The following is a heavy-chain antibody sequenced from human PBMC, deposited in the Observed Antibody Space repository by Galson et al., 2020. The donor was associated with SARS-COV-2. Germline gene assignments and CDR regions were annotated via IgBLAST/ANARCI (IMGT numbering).Heavy chain of an antibody. CDR2: IYYSGST. CDR3: ARQGWVGAATDIFGY. CDR1: GGSISSSSYY. J-gene: IGHJ4*02. D-gene: IGHD2-15*01. Sequence: SETLSLTCTVSGGSISSSSYYWGWLRHPPGKGLEWIGSIYYSGSTYYNPSLQSRVTISVDTSKNQFSLKLGSVTAADTAVYYCARQGWVGAATDIFGYWGQGTLVTVSS. V-gene: IGHV4-39*01.